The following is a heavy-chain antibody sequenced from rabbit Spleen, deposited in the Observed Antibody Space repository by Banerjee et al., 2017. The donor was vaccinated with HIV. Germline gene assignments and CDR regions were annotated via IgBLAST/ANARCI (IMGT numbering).Heavy chain of an antibody. CDR2: GYAGSSGST. V-gene: IGHV1S40*01. CDR3: ARDAGTSFSTYGMDL. J-gene: IGHJ6*01. Sequence: QSLEESGGGLVKPGASLTLPCKASGFSFNSGYDMCWFRQAPGKGLEWVACGYAGSSGSTYSATWAKGRFTISKSSSTTVTLQMTGLTAADTATYFCARDAGTSFSTYGMDLWGQGTLVTVS. CDR1: GFSFNSGYD. D-gene: IGHD8-1*01.